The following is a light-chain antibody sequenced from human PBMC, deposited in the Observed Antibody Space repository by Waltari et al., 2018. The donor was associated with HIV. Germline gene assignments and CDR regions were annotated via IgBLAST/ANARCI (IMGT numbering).Light chain of an antibody. V-gene: IGKV3D-20*01. CDR1: QTVSNNY. CDR3: HQFGSSTSYT. CDR2: AAS. Sequence: EIVLTQSTATLSLSPGERATLSCGASQTVSNNYLAWYQQTPGLAPRLLIYAASSMAAGVPDRFSGSGSGTNFTLTISRLEPEDFAVYYCHQFGSSTSYTFGQGTKVEIK. J-gene: IGKJ2*01.